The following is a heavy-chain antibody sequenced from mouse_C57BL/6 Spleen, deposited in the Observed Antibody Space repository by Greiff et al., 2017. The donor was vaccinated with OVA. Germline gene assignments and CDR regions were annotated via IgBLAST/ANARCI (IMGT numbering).Heavy chain of an antibody. D-gene: IGHD4-1*01. CDR1: GYTFTSYT. Sequence: QVQLQQSGAELARPGASVKMSCKASGYTFTSYTMHWVKQRPGQGLEWIGYINPSSGYTKYNQKFKDKATLTADKSSSTAYMQLSSLTSEDSAVDYCARWEANWDYFDYWGQGTTLTVSS. CDR2: INPSSGYT. CDR3: ARWEANWDYFDY. V-gene: IGHV1-4*01. J-gene: IGHJ2*01.